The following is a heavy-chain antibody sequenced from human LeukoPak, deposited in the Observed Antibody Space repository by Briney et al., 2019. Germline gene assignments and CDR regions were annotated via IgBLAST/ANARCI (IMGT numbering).Heavy chain of an antibody. V-gene: IGHV4-34*01. D-gene: IGHD3-10*01. CDR2: INHSGST. Sequence: SETLSHTCAVYGGSFSGYYWSWIRQPPGKGLEWIGEINHSGSTNYNPSLKSRVTISVDTSKNQFSLKLSSVTAADTAVYYCARGGSNYYGSGSYRRNWFDPWGQGTLVTVSS. J-gene: IGHJ5*02. CDR3: ARGGSNYYGSGSYRRNWFDP. CDR1: GGSFSGYY.